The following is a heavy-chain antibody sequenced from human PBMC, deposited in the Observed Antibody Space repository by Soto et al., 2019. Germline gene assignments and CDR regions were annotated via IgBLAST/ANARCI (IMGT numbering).Heavy chain of an antibody. D-gene: IGHD6-19*01. CDR2: SSPRGDTI. CDR1: GFSLANYP. J-gene: IGHJ4*02. CDR3: AKGPHTNVGWPYYFES. V-gene: IGHV3-48*02. Sequence: GGSLRLSCVASGFSLANYPMNWVRQTPGKGLEWISYSSPRGDTIYYADSVEGRFTISRDNARNSLSLHMSSLRDEDSALYYCAKGPHTNVGWPYYFESWGQGVAVTVPS.